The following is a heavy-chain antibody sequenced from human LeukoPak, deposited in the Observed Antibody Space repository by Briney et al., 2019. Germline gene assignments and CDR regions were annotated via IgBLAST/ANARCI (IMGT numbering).Heavy chain of an antibody. J-gene: IGHJ6*02. D-gene: IGHD3-9*01. CDR2: IIPILGIA. CDR3: ARDTTPSPYDILTGYYNGFQHYYGMDV. CDR1: GGTFSSYA. Sequence: PGASVKVSCKASGGTFSSYAISWVRQAPGQGLEWMGRIIPILGIANYAQKFQGRVTITADKSTSTAYMELSSLRSEDTAMYYCARDTTPSPYDILTGYYNGFQHYYGMDVWGQGTTVTVSS. V-gene: IGHV1-69*04.